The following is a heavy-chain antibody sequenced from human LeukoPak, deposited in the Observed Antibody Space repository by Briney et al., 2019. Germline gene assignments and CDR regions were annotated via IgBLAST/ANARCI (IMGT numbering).Heavy chain of an antibody. CDR1: GYAITSGGFS. CDR3: ARSRQASGLFNS. Sequence: SQTLSLTCTVSGYAITSGGFSWNWIRQPPGKGLEWIGCIYDRGPAYYNPSLKSRFTISVDRPKNQFFPNVTSLTAADTAVYYCARSRQASGLFNSWGQGTLVVVSS. CDR2: IYDRGPA. J-gene: IGHJ5*01. D-gene: IGHD3-10*01. V-gene: IGHV4-30-2*01.